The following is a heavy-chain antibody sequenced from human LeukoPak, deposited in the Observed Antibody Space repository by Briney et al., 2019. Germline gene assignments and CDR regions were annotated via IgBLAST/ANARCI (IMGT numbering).Heavy chain of an antibody. CDR2: IYHSGTT. J-gene: IGHJ6*03. D-gene: IGHD3-22*01. Sequence: SETLSLTCSVSGYSISSGYYWGWIRQPPGKGLEWIGSIYHSGTTYYNPTLKSRVTISIDRSKNQFSLKLSSVTAADTAVYYCARLIDSSGYYYYYYMDVWGKGTTVTISS. CDR3: ARLIDSSGYYYYYYMDV. V-gene: IGHV4-38-2*01. CDR1: GYSISSGYY.